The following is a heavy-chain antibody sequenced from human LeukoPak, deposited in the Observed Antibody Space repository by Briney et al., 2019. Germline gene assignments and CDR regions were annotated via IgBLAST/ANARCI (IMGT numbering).Heavy chain of an antibody. V-gene: IGHV3-7*01. CDR2: IEQDGSDK. J-gene: IGHJ4*02. CDR3: ARRMAVAGTWDY. D-gene: IGHD6-19*01. Sequence: PGGSLRLSCAASGFTVSSNYMSWVRQAPGKGLEWVANIEQDGSDKYYVDSVKGRFTISRDNAKNSLYLQMNSLRAEDTAVYFCARRMAVAGTWDYWGQGTLVTVSS. CDR1: GFTVSSNY.